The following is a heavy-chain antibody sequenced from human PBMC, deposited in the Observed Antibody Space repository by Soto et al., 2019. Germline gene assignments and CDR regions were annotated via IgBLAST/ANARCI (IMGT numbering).Heavy chain of an antibody. CDR3: ARQAAGVVVAATPGSPDY. CDR1: GGSISSSSYY. Sequence: SETLSLTCTVSGGSISSSSYYWGWIRQPPGKGLEWIGSIYYSGSTYYNPSLKSRVTISVDTSKNQFSLKLSSVTAADTAAFYCARQAAGVVVAATPGSPDYWGQGTLVTVSS. J-gene: IGHJ4*02. CDR2: IYYSGST. D-gene: IGHD2-15*01. V-gene: IGHV4-39*01.